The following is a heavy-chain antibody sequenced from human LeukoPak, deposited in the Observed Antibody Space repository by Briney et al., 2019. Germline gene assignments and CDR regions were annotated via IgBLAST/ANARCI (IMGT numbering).Heavy chain of an antibody. CDR3: ASQAVASPFDY. CDR2: IYYSGST. Sequence: SETLSLTCTVSGGSISSYYWSWIRQPPGKGLEWIGYIYYSGSTNYNPSLKSRVTISVDTSKNQFSLKLSSVTAADTAVYYCASQAVASPFDYWGQGTQVTVSS. V-gene: IGHV4-59*01. J-gene: IGHJ4*02. CDR1: GGSISSYY. D-gene: IGHD6-19*01.